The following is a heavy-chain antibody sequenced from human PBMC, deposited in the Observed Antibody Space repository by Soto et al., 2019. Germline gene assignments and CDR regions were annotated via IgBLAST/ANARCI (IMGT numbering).Heavy chain of an antibody. CDR3: ARGIDTAMVLDY. Sequence: SQTLSLTCAISGDNVSSNSAAWNWIRQSPSRGLEWLGRTYYRSKWYKDYDLSVKSRITINVDTSKNQISLQLNSVTPEDTAVYYCARGIDTAMVLDYWGQGTLVTVSS. J-gene: IGHJ4*02. V-gene: IGHV6-1*01. CDR2: TYYRSKWYK. CDR1: GDNVSSNSAA. D-gene: IGHD5-18*01.